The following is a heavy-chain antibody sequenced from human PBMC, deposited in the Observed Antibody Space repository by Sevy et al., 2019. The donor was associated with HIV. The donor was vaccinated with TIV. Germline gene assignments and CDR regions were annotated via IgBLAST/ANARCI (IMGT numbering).Heavy chain of an antibody. D-gene: IGHD3-10*01. CDR2: ISSISNYI. CDR3: ARETSSFGEGIYYGMDV. Sequence: GGSLRLSCAASGFTFSDYNMNWVRQAPGKGLEWVSSISSISNYIYYADSVKGRFTISRDSAKNSLYLQMHSLRAEDTAVYYCARETSSFGEGIYYGMDVWGQGTTVTVSS. CDR1: GFTFSDYN. J-gene: IGHJ6*02. V-gene: IGHV3-21*01.